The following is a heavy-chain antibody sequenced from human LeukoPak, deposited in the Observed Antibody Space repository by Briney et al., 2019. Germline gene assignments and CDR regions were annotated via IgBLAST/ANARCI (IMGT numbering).Heavy chain of an antibody. Sequence: GGALRLSCASSGFTFSSYSMNWVRQAPGNGLEWVSSISSSSSYIYYADSVKGRFTISRDNAKNSLYLQMNSLRAEDTAVYYCAREEEDQLQFWAYYYYYGMDVWGQGTTVTVSS. V-gene: IGHV3-21*01. CDR1: GFTFSSYS. J-gene: IGHJ6*02. D-gene: IGHD5-24*01. CDR3: AREEEDQLQFWAYYYYYGMDV. CDR2: ISSSSSYI.